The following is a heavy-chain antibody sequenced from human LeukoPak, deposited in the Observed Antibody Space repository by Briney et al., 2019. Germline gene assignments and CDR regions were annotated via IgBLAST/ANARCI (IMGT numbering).Heavy chain of an antibody. D-gene: IGHD2-15*01. V-gene: IGHV3-7*01. CDR2: INEDGSEK. CDR3: ARDVSPSTRGGDCSGGTCYYDAFDI. Sequence: GGSLRLSCAASGFTFSSYWMTWVRQAPGKGLEWVANINEDGSEKNYVDSVKGRFTISRDNAKNSLYLQMDSLRAEDAAVYYCARDVSPSTRGGDCSGGTCYYDAFDIWGQGTMVTVSS. J-gene: IGHJ3*02. CDR1: GFTFSSYW.